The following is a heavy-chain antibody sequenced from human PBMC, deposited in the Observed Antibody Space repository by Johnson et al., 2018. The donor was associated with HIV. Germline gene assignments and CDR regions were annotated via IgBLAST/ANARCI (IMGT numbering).Heavy chain of an antibody. CDR2: IWFDGKNK. CDR3: ARDRGGPVRDDAFDI. J-gene: IGHJ3*02. V-gene: IGHV3-33*08. Sequence: QVQLVESGGGVVRPGRSLRLSCTASGFTFSNYPMHWVRQAPGKGLEWVARIWFDGKNKNYADSVRGRFTISRDNSRNTVYLQMNSLRAEDTAVYYCARDRGGPVRDDAFDIWGQGTMVTVSS. D-gene: IGHD3-10*01. CDR1: GFTFSNYP.